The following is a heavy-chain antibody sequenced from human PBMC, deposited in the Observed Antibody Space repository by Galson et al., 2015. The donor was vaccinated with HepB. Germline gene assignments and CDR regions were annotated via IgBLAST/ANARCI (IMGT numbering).Heavy chain of an antibody. V-gene: IGHV5-51*01. CDR3: ARLSRSGYYPFDY. CDR2: IYPGDSDT. Sequence: QSGAEVKKPGESLRISCQGSEYSFTNYWIGWVRQMPGKGLEWMGIIYPGDSDTRYSPSFQGQVTISADKSISTAYLQWSSLKASDTAVYYCARLSRSGYYPFDYWGQGTLVTVSS. CDR1: EYSFTNYW. J-gene: IGHJ4*02. D-gene: IGHD3-22*01.